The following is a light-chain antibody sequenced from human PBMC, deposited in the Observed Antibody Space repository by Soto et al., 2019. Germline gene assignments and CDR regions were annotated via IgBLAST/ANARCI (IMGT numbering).Light chain of an antibody. J-gene: IGKJ2*01. CDR2: GAY. CDR3: QQYRSSPWYT. V-gene: IGKV3-20*01. Sequence: EIVLTQSPGTLSLSPGERATLSCRASQSVSSSYLAWYQQKPGQAPRIIIYGAYSRATGIADRFSGSGSGTVYTLTISRLESEDVAAYYYQQYRSSPWYTFVQGTKLEIK. CDR1: QSVSSSY.